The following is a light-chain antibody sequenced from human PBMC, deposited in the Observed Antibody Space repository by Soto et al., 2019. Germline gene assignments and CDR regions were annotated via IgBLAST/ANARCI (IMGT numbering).Light chain of an antibody. CDR2: EGA. J-gene: IGLJ3*02. CDR1: SNDVGGYNL. V-gene: IGLV2-23*01. Sequence: QSALTQPASVSGSPGQSITISCAGTSNDVGGYNLVSWYLQHPGKAPKLMIYEGAKRPSGVSNRFSGSKSGNTASLTISGLQAEDEADYYCCSYAGTGTWVFGGGTKLTVL. CDR3: CSYAGTGTWV.